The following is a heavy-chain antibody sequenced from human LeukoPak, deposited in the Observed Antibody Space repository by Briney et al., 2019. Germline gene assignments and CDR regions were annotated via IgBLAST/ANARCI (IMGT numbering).Heavy chain of an antibody. Sequence: PGGSLRLSCAASGFTFSSYSMNWVRQAPGKGLEWVSAISGSGGSTYYADSVKGRFTISRDNSKNTLYLQMNRRRAEDTAVYYCARDRGRGAAAGGFDYWGQGTLVTVSS. D-gene: IGHD6-13*01. CDR3: ARDRGRGAAAGGFDY. CDR2: ISGSGGST. V-gene: IGHV3-23*01. J-gene: IGHJ4*02. CDR1: GFTFSSYS.